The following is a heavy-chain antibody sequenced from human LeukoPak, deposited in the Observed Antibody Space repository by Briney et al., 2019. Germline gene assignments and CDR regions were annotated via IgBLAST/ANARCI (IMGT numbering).Heavy chain of an antibody. D-gene: IGHD2-21*02. CDR1: GGSFSGYY. Sequence: PSETLSLTCAVYGGSFSGYYWSWIRQPPGKGLEWIGEINHSGSTNYNPSLKSRVTISVDTSKNQFSLKLSSVTAADTAVYYCARDRAYCGGDCSYYWYFDLWGRGTLVTVSS. CDR3: ARDRAYCGGDCSYYWYFDL. J-gene: IGHJ2*01. V-gene: IGHV4-34*01. CDR2: INHSGST.